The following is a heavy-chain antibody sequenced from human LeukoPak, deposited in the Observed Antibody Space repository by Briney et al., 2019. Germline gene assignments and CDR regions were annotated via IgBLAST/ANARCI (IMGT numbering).Heavy chain of an antibody. D-gene: IGHD6-6*01. V-gene: IGHV1-8*03. Sequence: ASVKVSCKASGYTFTSYDINWVRQATGQGLEWMGWMNPNSGNTGYAQKFQGRVTITRNTSISTAYMELSSLRSEDTAVYYCARGPMAARPNPWYGFDYWGQGTLVTVSS. J-gene: IGHJ4*02. CDR3: ARGPMAARPNPWYGFDY. CDR2: MNPNSGNT. CDR1: GYTFTSYD.